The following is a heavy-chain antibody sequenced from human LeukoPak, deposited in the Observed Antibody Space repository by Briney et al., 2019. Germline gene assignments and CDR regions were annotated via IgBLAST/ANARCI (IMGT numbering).Heavy chain of an antibody. CDR3: ARAGLSTPYYSGMDV. V-gene: IGHV4-61*05. Sequence: PSETLSLTCTVSGGSISSSSYYWGWIRQPPGKGLESIGYIYYTGSANYNPSLKSRVTISVDMSKNQFSLKLNSVTAADTAVYYCARAGLSTPYYSGMDVWGQGTTVIVSS. CDR1: GGSISSSSYY. CDR2: IYYTGSA. D-gene: IGHD2-2*01. J-gene: IGHJ6*02.